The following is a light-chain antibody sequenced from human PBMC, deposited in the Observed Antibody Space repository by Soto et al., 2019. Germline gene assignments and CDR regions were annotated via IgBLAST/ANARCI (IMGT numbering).Light chain of an antibody. Sequence: QSALTQPASVSGSPGQSITISCTGTSSDVGSYNLVSWYQQHPGKAPKLMIYEDSKRPSGVSNRFSGSKSGNTASLTISGLQTEDEADYYCCSYADSSTYVFGTGTKVTV. CDR1: SSDVGSYNL. V-gene: IGLV2-23*01. CDR2: EDS. J-gene: IGLJ1*01. CDR3: CSYADSSTYV.